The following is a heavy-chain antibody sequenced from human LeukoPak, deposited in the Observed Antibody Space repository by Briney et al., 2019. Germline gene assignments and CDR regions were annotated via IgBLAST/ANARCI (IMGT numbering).Heavy chain of an antibody. V-gene: IGHV3-21*01. CDR2: INSNSADI. CDR3: ARDPHTSGAKNWFDP. CDR1: GFTLSSYN. J-gene: IGHJ5*02. D-gene: IGHD3-10*01. Sequence: GGSLRLSCAASGFTLSSYNMNWVRQAPGKGLEGVSAINSNSADIYYADSVKGRFTVSRDNAKNSLYLHMSSLRAEDTAAYYCARDPHTSGAKNWFDPWGQGTLVTVSS.